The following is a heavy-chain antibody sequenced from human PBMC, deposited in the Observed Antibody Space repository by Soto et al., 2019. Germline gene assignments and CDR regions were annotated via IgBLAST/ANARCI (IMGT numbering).Heavy chain of an antibody. CDR3: AGTSSRRWYYMDV. CDR2: TYYRSRWYN. CDR1: GGSFSSNSAA. V-gene: IGHV6-1*01. J-gene: IGHJ6*03. Sequence: PSQTLSLTCVISGGSFSSNSAAWNWIRQSPSRGLEWLGRTYYRSRWYNDYAVSVRSRITVNADTSKNQFSLHLNSVTPEDTAVYYCAGTSSRRWYYMDVWDKGTTVTVSS. D-gene: IGHD1-7*01.